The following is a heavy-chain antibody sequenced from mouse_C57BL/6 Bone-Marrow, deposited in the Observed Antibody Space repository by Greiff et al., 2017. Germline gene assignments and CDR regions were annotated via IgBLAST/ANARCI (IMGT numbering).Heavy chain of an antibody. V-gene: IGHV1-55*01. D-gene: IGHD2-4*01. CDR2: IYPGSGST. J-gene: IGHJ2*01. CDR3: ARMRLPYYFDY. CDR1: GYTFTSYW. Sequence: QVQLQQSGAELVKPGASVKMSCKASGYTFTSYWITWVKQRPGQGLEWIGDIYPGSGSTNYNEKFKSKATLTVDTSSSTAYMQLSSLKSDDAAVYNCARMRLPYYFDYWGQGTTLTVSS.